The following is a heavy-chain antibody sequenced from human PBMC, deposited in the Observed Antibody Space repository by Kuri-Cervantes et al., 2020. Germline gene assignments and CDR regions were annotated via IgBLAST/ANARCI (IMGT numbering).Heavy chain of an antibody. V-gene: IGHV4-61*02. D-gene: IGHD3-9*01. J-gene: IGHJ3*02. CDR2: IYTSGST. Sequence: SETLSLTCTVSGGSISSSSYYWSWIRQPAGKGLEWIGRIYTSGSTNYNPSLKSRVTISVDTSKNQFSLKLSSVTAADTAVYYCAGESGAQDILTGYSFLSGAFDIWGKGTMVTVSS. CDR1: GGSISSSSYY. CDR3: AGESGAQDILTGYSFLSGAFDI.